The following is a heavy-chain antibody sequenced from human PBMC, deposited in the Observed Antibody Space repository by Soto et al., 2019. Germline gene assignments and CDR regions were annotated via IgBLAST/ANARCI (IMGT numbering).Heavy chain of an antibody. CDR1: GFTFTSYA. CDR3: ARDRLRLVELSLIGYFDY. D-gene: IGHD3-16*02. V-gene: IGHV3-30*15. J-gene: IGHJ4*01. CDR2: ISYDGINE. Sequence: QVQLVESGGSVVQPGRSLRLSCEASGFTFTSYAMHWVRQAPGKGLEWVAVISYDGINEYYADSVKGRFTISRDNSKNTLFLQMSSLRVEDTAVYYCARDRLRLVELSLIGYFDYWGHGTLVTVSS.